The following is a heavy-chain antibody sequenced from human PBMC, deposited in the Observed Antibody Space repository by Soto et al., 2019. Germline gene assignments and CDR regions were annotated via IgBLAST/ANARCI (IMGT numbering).Heavy chain of an antibody. CDR1: GGSISSGGYY. CDR3: ARTHAPRGYFDY. CDR2: IYYSGST. J-gene: IGHJ4*02. D-gene: IGHD3-10*01. V-gene: IGHV4-31*03. Sequence: PSETLSLTCTVSGGSISSGGYYWSWIRQHPGKGLEWIGYIYYSGSTYYNPSLKSRVTISVDTSKNQFSLKLSSVTAADTAVYYCARTHAPRGYFDYWGQGTLVTVSS.